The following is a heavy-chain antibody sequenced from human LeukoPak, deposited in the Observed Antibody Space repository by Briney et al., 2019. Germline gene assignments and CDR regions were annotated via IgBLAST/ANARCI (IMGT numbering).Heavy chain of an antibody. CDR3: ARGGSSYSYGFDAFDI. CDR2: INPNSGGA. V-gene: IGHV1-2*02. Sequence: ASVKVSCKASGYTFTGYYMHWVRQAPGQGLEWMGWINPNSGGANYAQKFQGRVTMTRDTSISTAYMELSRLRSDDTAVYYCARGGSSYSYGFDAFDIWGQGTMVTVSS. CDR1: GYTFTGYY. J-gene: IGHJ3*02. D-gene: IGHD5-18*01.